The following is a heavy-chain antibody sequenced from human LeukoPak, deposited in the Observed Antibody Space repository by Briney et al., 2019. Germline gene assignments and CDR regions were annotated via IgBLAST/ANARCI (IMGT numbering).Heavy chain of an antibody. CDR3: ARDGKETLFAFDP. Sequence: SVKVSCRASGGTFSSYAISWVRQAPGQGLEWMGGIIPIFGTANYAQKFQGRVTITTDESTSTAYMELSSLRSEDTAVYYCARDGKETLFAFDPWGQGTLVTVSS. D-gene: IGHD1-1*01. V-gene: IGHV1-69*05. CDR2: IIPIFGTA. J-gene: IGHJ5*02. CDR1: GGTFSSYA.